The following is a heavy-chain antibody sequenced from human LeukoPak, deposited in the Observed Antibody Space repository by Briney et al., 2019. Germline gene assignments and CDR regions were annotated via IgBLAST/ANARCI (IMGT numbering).Heavy chain of an antibody. D-gene: IGHD3-10*01. CDR2: IKQDGSEK. V-gene: IGHV3-7*01. CDR1: GFTFSSYW. Sequence: GGSLRLSCAASGFTFSSYWMSWVRQAPGKGLEWVANIKQDGSEKYYVDSVKGRFTISRDNAKNSLYLQMNSLRAEDTAVYYCARVGPGIVVGYYYGSGSYGGFDYWGQGTLVTVSS. J-gene: IGHJ4*02. CDR3: ARVGPGIVVGYYYGSGSYGGFDY.